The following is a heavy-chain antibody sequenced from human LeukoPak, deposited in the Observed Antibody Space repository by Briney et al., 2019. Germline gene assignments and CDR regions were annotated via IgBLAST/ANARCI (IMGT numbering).Heavy chain of an antibody. V-gene: IGHV4-39*01. J-gene: IGHJ4*02. Sequence: PSETLSLTCTVSGASITNSLYYWGWIRQPPGKGLEWIATVYYTGSTYYNPSLKSRVTISIDTPKSHFSLKLSSVTAADMAVYYCARQDFGSGILPGYWGQGTLVTVSS. CDR2: VYYTGST. D-gene: IGHD3-10*01. CDR3: ARQDFGSGILPGY. CDR1: GASITNSLYY.